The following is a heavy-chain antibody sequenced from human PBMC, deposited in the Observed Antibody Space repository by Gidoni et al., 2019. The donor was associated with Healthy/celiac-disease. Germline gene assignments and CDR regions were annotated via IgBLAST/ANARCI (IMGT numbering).Heavy chain of an antibody. D-gene: IGHD6-13*01. J-gene: IGHJ4*02. CDR3: ASDRSSSTPDFDY. CDR2: ISSSSRTI. V-gene: IGHV3-48*01. Sequence: EVQLVESGGGLVQPGGALRRSCAASGFTFSSDSMNWVRQAPGKGLEWVSSISSSSRTIYYADSVKGRFTISRYNAKNSLYLQMNSLRAEDTAVYYCASDRSSSTPDFDYWGQGTLVTVSS. CDR1: GFTFSSDS.